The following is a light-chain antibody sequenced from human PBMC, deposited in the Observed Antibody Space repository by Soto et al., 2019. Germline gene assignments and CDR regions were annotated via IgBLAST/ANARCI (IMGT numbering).Light chain of an antibody. J-gene: IGKJ5*01. Sequence: EVVLAQSPGTLSLSAGERATLSCRASQTVGTTYLAWYQHKPGQAPRLLIYDASNRATGIPARFSGSGCGTEFTLTISSLQPEDFAVYYCQQYNNWPTITFGQGTRLEIK. CDR1: QTVGTTY. V-gene: IGKV3D-15*01. CDR3: QQYNNWPTIT. CDR2: DAS.